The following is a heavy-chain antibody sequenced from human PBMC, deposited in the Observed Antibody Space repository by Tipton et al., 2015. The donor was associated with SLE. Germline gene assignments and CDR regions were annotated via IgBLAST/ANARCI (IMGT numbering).Heavy chain of an antibody. Sequence: TLSLTCTVSGASITSLNWWTWVRQPPGKGLEWIGEVHHSGTTNYNPSLKSRVTISVDTSKSQFSLKLRSVTAADTAVYYCARHGMVNYYYYGMDVWGQGTTVTVSS. V-gene: IGHV4-4*02. CDR1: GASITSLNW. J-gene: IGHJ6*02. D-gene: IGHD4-23*01. CDR2: VHHSGTT. CDR3: ARHGMVNYYYYGMDV.